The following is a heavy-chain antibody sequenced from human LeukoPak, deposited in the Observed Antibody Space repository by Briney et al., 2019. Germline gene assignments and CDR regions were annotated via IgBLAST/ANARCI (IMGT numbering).Heavy chain of an antibody. CDR3: ARDGAFLEWLLLDY. V-gene: IGHV1-69*05. CDR2: IIPIFGTA. CDR1: GGTFSSYA. D-gene: IGHD3-3*01. Sequence: ASVKVSCKASGGTFSSYAISWVRQAPGQGLEWMGGIIPIFGTANYAQKFQGRVTITTDESTSTAYMELRSLRSDDTAVYYCARDGAFLEWLLLDYWGQGTLVTVSS. J-gene: IGHJ4*02.